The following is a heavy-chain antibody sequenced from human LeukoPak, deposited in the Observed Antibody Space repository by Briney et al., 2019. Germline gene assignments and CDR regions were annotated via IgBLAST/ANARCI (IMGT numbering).Heavy chain of an antibody. D-gene: IGHD3-3*01. CDR3: AKEHDYSNAAPEWGFDS. J-gene: IGHJ4*02. Sequence: TGRSLRLAWAPSGFKFNIYAMSWVRHAPGKGLEWVSGISGRSSHTLDTDSVRGRFTISRDNTRNTLYLHMNSLKAEDTALYYCAKEHDYSNAAPEWGFDSWGRGTVVTVSS. CDR2: ISGRSSHT. V-gene: IGHV3-23*01. CDR1: GFKFNIYA.